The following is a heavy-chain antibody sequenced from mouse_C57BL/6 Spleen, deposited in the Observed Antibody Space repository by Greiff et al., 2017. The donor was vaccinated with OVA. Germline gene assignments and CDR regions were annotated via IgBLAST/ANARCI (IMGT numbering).Heavy chain of an antibody. CDR2: IWRGGGT. CDR1: GFSLTSYG. V-gene: IGHV2-2*01. CDR3: ARISGKDYAMDY. D-gene: IGHD1-1*01. J-gene: IGHJ4*01. Sequence: VQLQQSGPGLVQPSQSLSITCTVSGFSLTSYGVHWVRQSPGKGLEWLGVIWRGGGTDYNAAFISRLSISTDTSKSQDFVKMNSLQADDTAIDYCARISGKDYAMDYWGQGTSVTVSS.